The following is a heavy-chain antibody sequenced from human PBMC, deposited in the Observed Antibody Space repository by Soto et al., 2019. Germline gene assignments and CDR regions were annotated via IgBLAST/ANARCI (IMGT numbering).Heavy chain of an antibody. D-gene: IGHD1-1*01. CDR3: ARHTSGTTSASDI. Sequence: QVQLQESGPGLVKPSETLSLTCAVSGDSISSDNWWNWVRQPPGKGLEWIGEIYHSGSTNYNPSLRSRVTISVDKSQNHFSLKLNSVTAADTAVYYCARHTSGTTSASDIWGQGTMVTVSS. CDR1: GDSISSDNW. CDR2: IYHSGST. J-gene: IGHJ3*02. V-gene: IGHV4-4*02.